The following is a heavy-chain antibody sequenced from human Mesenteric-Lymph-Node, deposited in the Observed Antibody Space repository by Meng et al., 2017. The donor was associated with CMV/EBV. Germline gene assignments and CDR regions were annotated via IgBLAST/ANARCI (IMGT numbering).Heavy chain of an antibody. Sequence: GESLKISCAASGFTFSDFYMSWLRQAPGKGLEWVAHMNQDGRNKYYVDSVKGRFTISRDDAKNSLYLQMDSLRVEDTAVYYCVRHPDYRFDYWGQGTLVTVSS. CDR2: MNQDGRNK. CDR1: GFTFSDFY. D-gene: IGHD4-11*01. V-gene: IGHV3-7*01. CDR3: VRHPDYRFDY. J-gene: IGHJ4*02.